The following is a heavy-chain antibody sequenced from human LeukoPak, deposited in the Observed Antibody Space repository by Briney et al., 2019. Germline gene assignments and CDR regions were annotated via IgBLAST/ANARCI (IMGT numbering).Heavy chain of an antibody. CDR1: GGSITSGSYY. V-gene: IGHV4-39*02. CDR2: IYYSGST. CDR3: ARVSCSGGACPFGSWFDP. J-gene: IGHJ5*02. D-gene: IGHD2-15*01. Sequence: SETLSLTCTVSGGSITSGSYYWGWIRQPPGKGLEWIGSIYYSGSTSYNPSLKSRVTISVDTSNKLFSLKLSSVTAADTAVYYCARVSCSGGACPFGSWFDPWGQGTLVTVSS.